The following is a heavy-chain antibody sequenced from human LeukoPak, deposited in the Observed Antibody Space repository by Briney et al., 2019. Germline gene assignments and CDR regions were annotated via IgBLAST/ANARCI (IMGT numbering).Heavy chain of an antibody. V-gene: IGHV3-23*01. CDR3: AKFAASSGHSNIDY. D-gene: IGHD3-22*01. J-gene: IGHJ4*02. Sequence: AGGSLRLSCAASGFTFSSYAMSWVRQAPGKGLEWVSAISGSGGSTYYADSVKGRFTISRDNSKNTLYLQMNSLRAEDTAVYYCAKFAASSGHSNIDYWGQGTLVTVSS. CDR1: GFTFSSYA. CDR2: ISGSGGST.